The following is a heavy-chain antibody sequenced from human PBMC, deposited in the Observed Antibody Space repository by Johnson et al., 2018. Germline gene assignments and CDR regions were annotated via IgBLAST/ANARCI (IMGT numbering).Heavy chain of an antibody. V-gene: IGHV4-59*01. CDR1: GGSISGYY. CDR2: IYYSGST. D-gene: IGHD6-19*01. CDR3: ARAVAGAAEYFQH. J-gene: IGHJ1*01. Sequence: QVQLQESGPGLVKPSETLSLTCTVSGGSISGYYWTWIRQPPGKELEWIWFIYYSGSTHYNPSLRGRVTISVDTSKNQFSLKLTSVTAADTAGYYCARAVAGAAEYFQHWGQGTLVTVSS.